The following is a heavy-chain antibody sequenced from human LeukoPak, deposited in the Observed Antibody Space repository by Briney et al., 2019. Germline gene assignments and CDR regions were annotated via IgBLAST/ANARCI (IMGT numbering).Heavy chain of an antibody. CDR1: GFSFSSYG. Sequence: GGSLRLSCAASGFSFSSYGMHWARKAPGKGLQWVAVISYDGSNKYYALSVKGRFTISRDNSKNTLYLQMSSLRAEDTAVYYCAKDLEATTRGFDYWGQGSRVTVSS. CDR3: AKDLEATTRGFDY. J-gene: IGHJ4*02. D-gene: IGHD5-12*01. V-gene: IGHV3-30*18. CDR2: ISYDGSNK.